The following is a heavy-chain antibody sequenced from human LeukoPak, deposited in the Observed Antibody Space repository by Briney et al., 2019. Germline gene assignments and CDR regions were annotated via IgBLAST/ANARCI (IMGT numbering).Heavy chain of an antibody. D-gene: IGHD3-10*01. Sequence: GGSLRLSCAASGFTFSSYAMSWVRQAPGKGLEWVAVIWYDGGDKYYTDSVKGRFTISRDNSKNTLYLQMNSLRAEDTAVYYCARDLARYGSGSYDYWGQGTLVTVSS. CDR1: GFTFSSYA. V-gene: IGHV3-33*08. J-gene: IGHJ4*02. CDR2: IWYDGGDK. CDR3: ARDLARYGSGSYDY.